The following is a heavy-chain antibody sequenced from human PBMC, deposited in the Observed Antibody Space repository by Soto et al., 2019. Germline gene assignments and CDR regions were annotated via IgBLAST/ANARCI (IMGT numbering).Heavy chain of an antibody. Sequence: GGSLRLSCAASGFTFSSYGMRWVRQAPGKGLEWVAVISYDGSNKYYADSVKGRFTISRDNSKNTLYLQMNSLRAEDTAVYYCAKAATRDYGYVVGHSEVDYWGQGTLVTVSS. CDR3: AKAATRDYGYVVGHSEVDY. CDR1: GFTFSSYG. V-gene: IGHV3-30*18. CDR2: ISYDGSNK. J-gene: IGHJ4*02. D-gene: IGHD4-17*01.